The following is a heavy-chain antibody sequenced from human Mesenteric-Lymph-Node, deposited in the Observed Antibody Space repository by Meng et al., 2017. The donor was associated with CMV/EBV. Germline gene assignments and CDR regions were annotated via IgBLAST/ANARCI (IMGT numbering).Heavy chain of an antibody. CDR1: GFTFSRYW. V-gene: IGHV3-74*01. CDR3: ARVYSGTYYPQPLDY. Sequence: SGFTFSRYWMHWVRQAPGAGPVWVSRINSDGNIINYADSVKGRFTISRDNAKNTLYLQMNSLRAEDTAVYYCARVYSGTYYPQPLDYWGQGTLVTVSS. J-gene: IGHJ4*02. CDR2: INSDGNII. D-gene: IGHD1-26*01.